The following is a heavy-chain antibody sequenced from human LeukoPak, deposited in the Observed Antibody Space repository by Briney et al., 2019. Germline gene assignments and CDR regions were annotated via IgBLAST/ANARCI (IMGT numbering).Heavy chain of an antibody. CDR3: AKVPTSYCSGISSCWAS. Sequence: GGSLRLSCAASGFTFNDYAMSWVRQAPGKGLEWVSTIRASGIGTYYADSVKGRFIVSRDNSKSTLSLQMSSLRAEDTAVYFCAKVPTSYCSGISSCWASWGQGTLVTVSS. V-gene: IGHV3-23*01. CDR2: IRASGIGT. CDR1: GFTFNDYA. J-gene: IGHJ5*02. D-gene: IGHD2-15*01.